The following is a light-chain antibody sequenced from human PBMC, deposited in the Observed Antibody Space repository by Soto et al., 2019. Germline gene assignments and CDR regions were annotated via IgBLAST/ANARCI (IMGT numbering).Light chain of an antibody. CDR2: KAS. CDR1: QSISTW. V-gene: IGKV1-5*03. Sequence: DIQITQSPSTLSASLGDRVTLSCRASQSISTWLAWYQQKPGQAPKLLIYKASGLGSGLPSRFSGSGSGTAFTVSSLSMQHDVFATYFLKHHRTFGQGTKWIS. CDR3: KHHRT. J-gene: IGKJ1*01.